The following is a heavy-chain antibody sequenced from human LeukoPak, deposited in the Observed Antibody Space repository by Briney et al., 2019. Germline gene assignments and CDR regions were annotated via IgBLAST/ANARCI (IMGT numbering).Heavy chain of an antibody. Sequence: EGSLRLSCAASGYTDSTNYMRWVREAPGKALVWVSVIYRAGRSYYADSVRGNFTISSDKFNDTVYRKMNSLRADDTAVFYGARYANSSCCFNYCGLGSMVTVSS. CDR3: ARYANSSCCFNY. D-gene: IGHD3-22*01. J-gene: IGHJ4*02. V-gene: IGHV3-66*01. CDR2: IYRAGRS. CDR1: GYTDSTNY.